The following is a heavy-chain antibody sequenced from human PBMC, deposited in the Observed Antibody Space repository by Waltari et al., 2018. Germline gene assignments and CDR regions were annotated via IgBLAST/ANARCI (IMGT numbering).Heavy chain of an antibody. Sequence: EVQLVESGGGFIQTGGSLRLSCAASGFTFSSFGMTWVRQAPGKGREWGSIITGDGVHKHYADSMMGRIAVSRDNSKNTLYLQMSSLRAEDTAVYYCAKVGVGGSTRGGIDNWGQGTLVTVSS. V-gene: IGHV3-23*04. J-gene: IGHJ4*02. D-gene: IGHD1-26*01. CDR1: GFTFSSFG. CDR2: ITGDGVHK. CDR3: AKVGVGGSTRGGIDN.